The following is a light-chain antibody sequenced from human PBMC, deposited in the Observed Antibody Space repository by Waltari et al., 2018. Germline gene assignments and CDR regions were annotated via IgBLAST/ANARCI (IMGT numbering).Light chain of an antibody. J-gene: IGLJ2*01. CDR3: QVWDTANDHVV. Sequence: SYVLPQPPSVSVATGQTARIPCGGNNPGSTRVTRYQQKPGTAPVLIVYDNRHRPSGIPERFSGSNAGNTATLTISRVEAGDEADYYCQVWDTANDHVVFGGGTKLIVL. CDR1: NPGSTR. CDR2: DNR. V-gene: IGLV3-21*02.